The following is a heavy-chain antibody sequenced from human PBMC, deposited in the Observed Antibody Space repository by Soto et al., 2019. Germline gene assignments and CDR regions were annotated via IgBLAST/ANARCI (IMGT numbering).Heavy chain of an antibody. CDR3: ARGFPGYSSSWYFAGYYYYYMDV. CDR2: MNPNSGNT. V-gene: IGHV1-8*01. J-gene: IGHJ6*03. CDR1: GYTFTSYD. Sequence: ASVKVSCKASGYTFTSYDINWVRQATGQGLEWMGWMNPNSGNTGYAQKFQGRVTMTRNTSISTAYMELSSLRSEDTAVYYCARGFPGYSSSWYFAGYYYYYMDVRAKRTTVTVSS. D-gene: IGHD6-13*01.